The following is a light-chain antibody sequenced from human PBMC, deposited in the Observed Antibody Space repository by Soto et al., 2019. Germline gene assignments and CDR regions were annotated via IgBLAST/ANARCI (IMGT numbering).Light chain of an antibody. J-gene: IGKJ1*01. CDR1: PSISSY. CDR3: QQRWT. Sequence: DIQMTQSPSSLSASVGARVTITRRASPSISSYLNWSQQKPGQAPKLLIYAASNLHSGVPSRFRGSGSGTDFTLTIGSIQPEDFATYYCQQRWTFGQGTKVDIK. CDR2: AAS. V-gene: IGKV1-39*01.